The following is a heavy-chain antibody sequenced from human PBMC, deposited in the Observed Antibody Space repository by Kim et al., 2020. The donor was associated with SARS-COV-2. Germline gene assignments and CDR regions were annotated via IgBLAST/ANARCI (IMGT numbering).Heavy chain of an antibody. Sequence: SETLSLTCTVSGGSISSGGYYWSWIRQHPGKGLEWIGYIYYSGSTYYNPSLKSRVTISVDTSKNQFSLKLSSVTAAGTAVYYCATWGSYSRQTDYWGPGTLVTVSS. CDR2: IYYSGST. V-gene: IGHV4-31*03. CDR1: GGSISSGGYY. J-gene: IGHJ4*02. CDR3: ATWGSYSRQTDY. D-gene: IGHD1-26*01.